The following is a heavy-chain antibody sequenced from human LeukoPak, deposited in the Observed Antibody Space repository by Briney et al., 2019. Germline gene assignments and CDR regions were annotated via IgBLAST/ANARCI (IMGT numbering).Heavy chain of an antibody. CDR2: TYFGGTT. Sequence: GGSLRLSCVASGFAINTNYMNWVRQAPGKELEWVSITYFGGTTYYADSVKGRFTISRDISKNTLYLQVNSLRAEDTAVYYCARAAMVGFDSWGQGTLVTVSS. D-gene: IGHD5-18*01. CDR3: ARAAMVGFDS. J-gene: IGHJ4*02. CDR1: GFAINTNY. V-gene: IGHV3-53*01.